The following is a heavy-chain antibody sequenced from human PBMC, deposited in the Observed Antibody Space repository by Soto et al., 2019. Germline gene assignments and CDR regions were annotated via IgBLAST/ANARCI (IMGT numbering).Heavy chain of an antibody. CDR2: INHSGST. CDR3: ARTTYGSSSGYSY. D-gene: IGHD3-22*01. CDR1: GGSFSGYY. V-gene: IGHV4-34*01. J-gene: IGHJ4*02. Sequence: SETLSLTCAVYGGSFSGYYWSWIRQPPGKGLEWIGEINHSGSTNYNPSLKSRVTISVDTSKNQFSLKLSSVTAADTAVYYCARTTYGSSSGYSYWGQGTLVTVSS.